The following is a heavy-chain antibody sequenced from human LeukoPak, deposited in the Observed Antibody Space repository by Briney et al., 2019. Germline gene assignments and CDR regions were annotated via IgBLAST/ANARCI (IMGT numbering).Heavy chain of an antibody. D-gene: IGHD3-10*01. CDR1: GYTFTGYY. V-gene: IGHV1-2*02. CDR3: ARGITQEGYGSGSYYPFNWFDP. CDR2: INPNSGGT. Sequence: ASVKVSCKASGYTFTGYYMHWVRQAPGQGLEWMGWINPNSGGTNYAQKFQGRVTMTRDTSISTAYMELSRLRSDDTAVYYCARGITQEGYGSGSYYPFNWFDPWGQGTLVTVSS. J-gene: IGHJ5*02.